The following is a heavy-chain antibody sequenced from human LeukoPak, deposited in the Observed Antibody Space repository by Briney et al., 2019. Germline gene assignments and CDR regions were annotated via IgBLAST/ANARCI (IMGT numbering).Heavy chain of an antibody. D-gene: IGHD3-9*01. CDR2: ISGSGGST. Sequence: PGGSLRLSCAASGFTFSSYGMHWVRQAPGKGLEWVSAISGSGGSTYYADSVKGRFTISRDNSKNTLYLQMNSLRAEDTAVYYCAKDRLPDYDILTGSGYWGQGTLVTVSS. J-gene: IGHJ4*02. CDR1: GFTFSSYG. V-gene: IGHV3-23*01. CDR3: AKDRLPDYDILTGSGY.